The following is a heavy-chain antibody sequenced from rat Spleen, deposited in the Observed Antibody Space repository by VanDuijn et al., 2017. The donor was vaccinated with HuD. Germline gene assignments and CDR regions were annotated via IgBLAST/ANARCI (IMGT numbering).Heavy chain of an antibody. D-gene: IGHD1-10*01. CDR1: GFTFSDYY. CDR3: AKGAVFITTQYYFDY. CDR2: INTDGGST. J-gene: IGHJ2*01. Sequence: EVQLVESGGGLVQPGRSLKLSCAASGFTFSDYYMAWVRQAPGKGLEWVSSINTDGGSTYYPDSVKGRFTISRDNAENTVYLQMNSLRSEDTATYYCAKGAVFITTQYYFDYWGQGVMVTVSS. V-gene: IGHV5-58*01.